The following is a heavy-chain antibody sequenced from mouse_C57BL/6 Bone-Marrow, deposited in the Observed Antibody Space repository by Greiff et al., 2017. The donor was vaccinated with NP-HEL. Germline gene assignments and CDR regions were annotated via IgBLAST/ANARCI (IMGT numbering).Heavy chain of an antibody. J-gene: IGHJ4*01. CDR2: INPGSGGT. CDR3: ARAIYYDYGDYAMDY. Sequence: VKLMESGAELVRPGTSVKVSCKASGYAFTNYLIEWVKQRPGQGLEWIGVINPGSGGTNYNEKFKGKATLTADKSSSTAYMQLSSLTSEDSAVYFCARAIYYDYGDYAMDYWGQGTSVTVSS. CDR1: GYAFTNYL. V-gene: IGHV1-54*01. D-gene: IGHD2-4*01.